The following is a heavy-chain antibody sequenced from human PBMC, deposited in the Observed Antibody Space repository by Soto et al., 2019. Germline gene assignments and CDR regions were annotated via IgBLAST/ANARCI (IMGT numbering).Heavy chain of an antibody. J-gene: IGHJ4*02. V-gene: IGHV3-23*01. CDR3: AKDPGGIAVSTTFDY. CDR1: GFTFSSYA. CDR2: IRGSGGST. Sequence: GGSLRLSCAASGFTFSSYAMSWVRQAPGKGLEWVSAIRGSGGSTYYADSVKGRFTISRDNSKNTLYLQMNSLRAEDTAVYYCAKDPGGIAVSTTFDYWGQGTLVTVSS. D-gene: IGHD6-19*01.